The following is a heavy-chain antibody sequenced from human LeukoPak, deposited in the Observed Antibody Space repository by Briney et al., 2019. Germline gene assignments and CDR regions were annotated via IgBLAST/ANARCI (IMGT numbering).Heavy chain of an antibody. CDR3: ARGENYYFHTDV. CDR2: LYSGGDT. CDR1: GFSVSDSY. V-gene: IGHV3-66*02. J-gene: IGHJ6*03. D-gene: IGHD2/OR15-2a*01. Sequence: GGSLRLSCAASGFSVSDSYMSWDRQAPGKGLEWVSILYSGGDTYYSASVRGRFTISRDNSKNTLYLQMNTLSAADTAVYFCARGENYYFHTDVWGKGPRSPSP.